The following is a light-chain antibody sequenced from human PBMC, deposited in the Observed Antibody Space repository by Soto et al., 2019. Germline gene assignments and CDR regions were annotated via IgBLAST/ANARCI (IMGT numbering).Light chain of an antibody. CDR3: CSYARTTHV. V-gene: IGLV2-11*01. CDR1: TSDIGGYKY. CDR2: DGT. J-gene: IGLJ1*01. Sequence: QSALTQPPSVSGSPGQSVTISCTGTTSDIGGYKYVSWYQQLPGKAPTLMIFDGTKRPSGVPDRFSGSNSGNTASLTISGLQAEDEAIYYCCSYARTTHVFGTGTKVTVL.